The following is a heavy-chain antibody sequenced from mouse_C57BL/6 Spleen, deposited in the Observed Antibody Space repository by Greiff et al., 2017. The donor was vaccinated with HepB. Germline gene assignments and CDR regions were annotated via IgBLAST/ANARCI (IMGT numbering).Heavy chain of an antibody. Sequence: QVQLQQPGAELVRPGSSVKLSCKASGYTFTSYWMDWVKQRPGQGLEWIGNIYPSDSETHYNQKFKDKATLTVDKSSSTAYMQLSSLTSEDSAVYYCARGGGYDEYYFDYGGQGTTLTVSS. D-gene: IGHD2-2*01. CDR1: GYTFTSYW. CDR3: ARGGGYDEYYFDY. V-gene: IGHV1-61*01. CDR2: IYPSDSET. J-gene: IGHJ2*01.